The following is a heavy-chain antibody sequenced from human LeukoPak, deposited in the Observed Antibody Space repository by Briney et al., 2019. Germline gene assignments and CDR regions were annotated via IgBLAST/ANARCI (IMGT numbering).Heavy chain of an antibody. Sequence: GGSLRLSCAASGFTFSTYAMHWVRQAPGKGLEWVAVISYDGSSKYYADSVKGRFTIFRDNAKDSVYLQMNSLRAEDSATYYCVREGFYFFDFWGQGTLVTVSS. CDR3: VREGFYFFDF. V-gene: IGHV3-30*04. CDR2: ISYDGSSK. J-gene: IGHJ4*01. CDR1: GFTFSTYA.